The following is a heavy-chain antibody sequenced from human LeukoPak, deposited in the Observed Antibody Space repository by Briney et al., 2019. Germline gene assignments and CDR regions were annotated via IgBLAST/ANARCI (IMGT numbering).Heavy chain of an antibody. CDR3: ARSMVRGVIRYYFDY. V-gene: IGHV3-30*04. D-gene: IGHD3-10*01. Sequence: GRSLRLSCAASGFTFSSYAMHWVRQAPGKGLEWVAVISYDGSNKYYADSVKGRFTISRDNSKNTLYLQMNSLRAEDTAVYYCARSMVRGVIRYYFDYWGQGTLVTVSS. J-gene: IGHJ4*02. CDR2: ISYDGSNK. CDR1: GFTFSSYA.